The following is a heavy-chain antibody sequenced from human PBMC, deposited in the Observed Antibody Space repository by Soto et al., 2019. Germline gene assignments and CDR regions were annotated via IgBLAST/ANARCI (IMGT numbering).Heavy chain of an antibody. CDR3: ARRRGTPDTVTTGGYYFDY. J-gene: IGHJ4*02. D-gene: IGHD4-17*01. CDR1: GGSFSGYY. Sequence: QVQLQQWGAGLLKPSETLSLTCAVYGGSFSGYYWSWIRQPPGKGLEWIGEINHSGSTNYNPSLKSRVPISIDTCKNQFFLKRSSVTAADTVVYYWARRRGTPDTVTTGGYYFDYWVQGTLVTVSS. CDR2: INHSGST. V-gene: IGHV4-34*01.